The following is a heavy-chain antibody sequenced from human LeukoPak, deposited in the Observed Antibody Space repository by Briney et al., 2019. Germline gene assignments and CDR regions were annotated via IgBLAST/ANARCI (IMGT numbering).Heavy chain of an antibody. J-gene: IGHJ4*02. D-gene: IGHD3-9*01. V-gene: IGHV3-48*04. CDR2: ISSSSSTI. CDR1: GFTFSSYS. CDR3: ARDSLYDILRGIVVVNQEWDY. Sequence: ESGGSLRLSCAASGFTFSSYSMNWVRQAPGKGLEWVSYISSSSSTIYYADSVKGRFTISRDNAKNSLYLQMNSLRAEDTAVYYCARDSLYDILRGIVVVNQEWDYWGQGTLVTVSS.